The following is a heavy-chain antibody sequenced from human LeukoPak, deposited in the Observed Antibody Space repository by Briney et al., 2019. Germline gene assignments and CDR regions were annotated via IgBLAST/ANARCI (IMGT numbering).Heavy chain of an antibody. CDR2: INPKTGVT. V-gene: IGHV1-2*02. CDR3: ARDIILDS. CDR1: GYTFADYY. J-gene: IGHJ5*01. D-gene: IGHD1-14*01. Sequence: ASVKVSCKTSGYTFADYYLTWVRQAPGQGIEWLGWINPKTGVTKYAQNLLGRVTMTSDTSISTAYMELSRLTSDDTALYFCARDIILDSWGQGTLVTVSS.